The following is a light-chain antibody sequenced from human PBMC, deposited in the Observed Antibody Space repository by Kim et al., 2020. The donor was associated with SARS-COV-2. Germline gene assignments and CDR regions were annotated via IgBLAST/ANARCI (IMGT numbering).Light chain of an antibody. J-gene: IGLJ3*02. V-gene: IGLV3-19*01. Sequence: SSELTQDPAVSVALGQTVRITCQGDSLRNYYASWYQQNPRQAPVVVIYGRNDRPSGIPDRFSGSNSGNTASLTITRAQAEDEADYYCNSRVSSGNHLVFG. CDR1: SLRNYY. CDR3: NSRVSSGNHLV. CDR2: GRN.